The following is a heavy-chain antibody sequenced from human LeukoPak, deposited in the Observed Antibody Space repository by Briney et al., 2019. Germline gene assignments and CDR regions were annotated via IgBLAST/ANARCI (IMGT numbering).Heavy chain of an antibody. D-gene: IGHD1-1*01. J-gene: IGHJ4*02. CDR2: IERAGSEK. CDR1: GFTFSGYW. V-gene: IGHV3-7*04. CDR3: ARGWNYVAY. Sequence: GGSLRLSCVASGFTFSGYWMSWVRQAPGKGLEWVANIERAGSEKHYVDSVEGRFTISRDNAKNSVYLQMNSLRAEDTAVYYCARGWNYVAYWGQGTLVTVSS.